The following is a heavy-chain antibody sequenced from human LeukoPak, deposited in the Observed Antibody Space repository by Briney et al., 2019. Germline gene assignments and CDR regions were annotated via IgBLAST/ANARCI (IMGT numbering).Heavy chain of an antibody. CDR1: GGSFSGYY. V-gene: IGHV4-34*01. J-gene: IGHJ4*02. Sequence: SESLSLTCAVYGGSFSGYYWSWIRQPPGKGLEWIGEINHSGSTNYNPSLKSRVAISVDTSKNQFSLKLSSVTAADTAVYYCARGLKYFDYWGQGTLVTVSS. CDR2: INHSGST. CDR3: ARGLKYFDY.